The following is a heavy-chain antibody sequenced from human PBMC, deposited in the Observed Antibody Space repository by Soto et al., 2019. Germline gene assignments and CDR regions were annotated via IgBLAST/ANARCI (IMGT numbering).Heavy chain of an antibody. CDR1: GFTFDTFA. D-gene: IGHD6-19*01. CDR3: AKPRVGRWLANYWYFDL. CDR2: VSAGGGTR. Sequence: EVQLLETGGGLVQTGGSLRLSCAASGFTFDTFAMGYVRQAPGKGLEWVSTVSAGGGTRYYADSVKRRFTISRDNSKNTLYLQMNSLRAEDTAVYYCAKPRVGRWLANYWYFDLWGRGTLVTVSS. V-gene: IGHV3-23*01. J-gene: IGHJ2*01.